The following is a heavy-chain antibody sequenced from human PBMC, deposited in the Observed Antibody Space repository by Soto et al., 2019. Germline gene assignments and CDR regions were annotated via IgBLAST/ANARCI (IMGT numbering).Heavy chain of an antibody. Sequence: PSETLSLTCTVSGGSISSSSYYWGWIRQPPGKGLEWIGKINYSGSTNYNPSLKSRVTISVDTSKNQFSLKLSSLTAADTAVYYCARSRISRVWGQGTLVTVSS. CDR1: GGSISSSSYY. CDR2: INYSGST. J-gene: IGHJ4*02. CDR3: ARSRISRV. D-gene: IGHD3-3*01. V-gene: IGHV4-39*07.